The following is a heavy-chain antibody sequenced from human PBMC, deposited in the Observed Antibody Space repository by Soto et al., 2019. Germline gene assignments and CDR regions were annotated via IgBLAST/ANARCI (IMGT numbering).Heavy chain of an antibody. D-gene: IGHD3-9*01. V-gene: IGHV3-21*02. Sequence: EVQLVESGGGRVEPGGSLRLSCEGSGFSFRDYSINWVRQAPGKGLEWVSFTSSSGQYIKYADSVKGRFTISRDNAKNSVHLQMNSLRVEDTAIYYCARGARYDTLTGYLWGQGTRVTVSS. J-gene: IGHJ5*02. CDR2: TSSSGQYI. CDR1: GFSFRDYS. CDR3: ARGARYDTLTGYL.